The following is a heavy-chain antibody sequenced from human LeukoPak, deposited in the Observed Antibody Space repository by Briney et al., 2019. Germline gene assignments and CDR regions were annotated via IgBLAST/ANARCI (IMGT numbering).Heavy chain of an antibody. Sequence: SVKISCKASGGTFSSYAISWVRQAPGQGLEWMGGIIPIFGTANYAQKLQGRVTMTTDTSTSTAYMELRSLRSDDTAVYYCARSLYYDSSGYYGYWGRGTLVTVSS. CDR2: IIPIFGTA. J-gene: IGHJ4*02. CDR3: ARSLYYDSSGYYGY. D-gene: IGHD3-22*01. CDR1: GGTFSSYA. V-gene: IGHV1-69*05.